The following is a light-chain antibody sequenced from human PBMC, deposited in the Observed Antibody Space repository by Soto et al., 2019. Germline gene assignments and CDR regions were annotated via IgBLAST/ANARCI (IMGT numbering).Light chain of an antibody. CDR2: DVS. V-gene: IGKV3-11*01. J-gene: IGKJ4*01. CDR3: QQRSNWPLT. CDR1: QSVYTY. Sequence: EIVLTQSPGTLSLSPGERATLSCRASQSVYTYLAWYQQKPGQSPRLLIYDVSNRATGVPARFSGSGSGTDFTLTINSLEPEDVAVYYCQQRSNWPLTFGAGTKVEIK.